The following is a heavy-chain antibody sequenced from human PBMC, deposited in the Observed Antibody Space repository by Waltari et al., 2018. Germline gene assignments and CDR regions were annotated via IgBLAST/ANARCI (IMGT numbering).Heavy chain of an antibody. J-gene: IGHJ6*02. CDR2: ISAYNGKP. V-gene: IGHV1-18*01. CDR1: GYTFTSYG. Sequence: QVQLVQSGAEVKKPGASVKVSCKASGYTFTSYGISWVRQAPGQGLEWMGWISAYNGKPNYAKKLQGRVTRTTDASTGTADRELRSLGSDDTAVYYCARDYLAARLFDYYYYGMDVWGQGTTVTVSS. CDR3: ARDYLAARLFDYYYYGMDV. D-gene: IGHD6-6*01.